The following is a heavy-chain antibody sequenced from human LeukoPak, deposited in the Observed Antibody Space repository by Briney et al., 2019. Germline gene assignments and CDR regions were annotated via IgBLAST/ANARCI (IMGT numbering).Heavy chain of an antibody. Sequence: ASVKVSCKASVYTFTGYYMHWVRQAPGQGLEWMGWINPNSGGTNYAQKFRGRVTMTRDTSISTAYMELSRLRSDDTAVYYCAREGIAAAGIQHWGQGTLVTVSS. CDR1: VYTFTGYY. V-gene: IGHV1-2*02. D-gene: IGHD6-13*01. CDR2: INPNSGGT. CDR3: AREGIAAAGIQH. J-gene: IGHJ1*01.